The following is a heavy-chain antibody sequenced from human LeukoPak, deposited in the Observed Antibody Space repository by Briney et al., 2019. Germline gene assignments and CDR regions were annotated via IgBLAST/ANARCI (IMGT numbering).Heavy chain of an antibody. CDR1: GFTFSDYY. CDR3: ARSPLWFFQH. J-gene: IGHJ1*01. D-gene: IGHD3-10*01. V-gene: IGHV3-11*04. Sequence: GGSLRLSCAASGFTFSDYYMSWIRQAPGKGLECVSYISSSDSDIYYADSVRGRFTISRDNAKNSLYLQMNSLRAEDTAVYYCARSPLWFFQHWGQGTLVTVSS. CDR2: ISSSDSDI.